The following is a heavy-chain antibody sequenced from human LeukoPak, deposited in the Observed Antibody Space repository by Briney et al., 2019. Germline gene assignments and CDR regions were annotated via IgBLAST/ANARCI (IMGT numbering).Heavy chain of an antibody. V-gene: IGHV4-59*01. J-gene: IGHJ5*02. Sequence: SETLSLTCTVSGGSISSYYWSWIRQPPGKGLEWIGYIYYSGSTHYNPSLKSRVTISVDTSKNQFSLKLSSVTAADTAVYYCAREHYYGSGSYYNVNWFDPWGQGTLVTVSS. D-gene: IGHD3-10*01. CDR1: GGSISSYY. CDR3: AREHYYGSGSYYNVNWFDP. CDR2: IYYSGST.